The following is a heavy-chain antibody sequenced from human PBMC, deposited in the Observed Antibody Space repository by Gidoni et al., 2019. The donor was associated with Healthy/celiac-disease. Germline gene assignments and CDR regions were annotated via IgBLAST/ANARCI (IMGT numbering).Heavy chain of an antibody. D-gene: IGHD2-15*01. CDR3: TTDLGYCSGGSCYGFDY. J-gene: IGHJ4*02. CDR2: IKSKTDGGTT. V-gene: IGHV3-15*01. CDR1: GFTSSNAW. Sequence: EVQLVESGGGWVKPGGSLRLSCAASGFTSSNAWMSWVRQAPGKGLEWVGRIKSKTDGGTTDYAAPAKGRFTISRDDSKNTLYLQMNSLKTEDTAVYYCTTDLGYCSGGSCYGFDYWGQGTLVTVSS.